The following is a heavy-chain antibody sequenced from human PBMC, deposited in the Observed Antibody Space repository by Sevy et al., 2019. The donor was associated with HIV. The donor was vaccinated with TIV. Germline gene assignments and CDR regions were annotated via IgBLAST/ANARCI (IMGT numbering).Heavy chain of an antibody. CDR3: TTDHDFWSGYHDLDY. J-gene: IGHJ4*02. V-gene: IGHV3-15*01. CDR2: IKSKTDGGTT. Sequence: GGSPRLSCAASGFTFSNAWMSWVRQAPGKGLEWVGRIKSKTDGGTTDYAAPVKGRFTISRDDSKNTLYLQMNSLKTEDTAVYYCTTDHDFWSGYHDLDYWGQGTLVTVSS. D-gene: IGHD3-3*01. CDR1: GFTFSNAW.